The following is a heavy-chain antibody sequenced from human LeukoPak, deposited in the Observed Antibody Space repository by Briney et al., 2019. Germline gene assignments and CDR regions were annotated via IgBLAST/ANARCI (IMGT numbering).Heavy chain of an antibody. CDR3: ARDKESIVGATTNYYYYYGMDV. J-gene: IGHJ6*02. CDR2: IWYDGSNK. V-gene: IGHV3-33*01. CDR1: GFTFSSYG. D-gene: IGHD1-26*01. Sequence: GGSLRLSCAASGFTFSSYGMHWVRQAPGKGLEWVADIWYDGSNKYYADSVKGRFTISRDNSKNTLYLQMNSLRAEDTAVYYCARDKESIVGATTNYYYYYGMDVWGQGTTVTVSS.